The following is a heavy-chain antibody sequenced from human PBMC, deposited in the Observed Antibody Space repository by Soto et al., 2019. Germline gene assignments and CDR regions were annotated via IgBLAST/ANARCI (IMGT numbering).Heavy chain of an antibody. CDR2: INPYNGNT. CDR3: ARGPHDYSFPYYFDY. J-gene: IGHJ4*02. D-gene: IGHD3-16*01. V-gene: IGHV1-18*01. CDR1: GYTFTKNV. Sequence: ASVKVSCKASGYTFTKNVISWVRQAPGQGLEWMGWINPYNGNTGYAQKLQRRVTVNTDTSTNTVHMELRSLRSDDTAVYYCARGPHDYSFPYYFDYWGRGTLVTVSS.